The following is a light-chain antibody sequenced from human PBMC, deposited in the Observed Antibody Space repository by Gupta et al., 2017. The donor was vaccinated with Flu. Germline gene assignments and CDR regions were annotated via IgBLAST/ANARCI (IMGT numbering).Light chain of an antibody. J-gene: IGKJ5*01. CDR2: WAS. CDR1: HTLFWYSNQKNY. Sequence: TQSPHSLVMSLGDRLTINCKSSHTLFWYSNQKNYLASYQQKPGQPPKWLIYWASNRNSGVPDRFSGGGSGTDFTLTISTLQAEDVAIYYCQQYYSTPITFGQGTRLEI. V-gene: IGKV4-1*01. CDR3: QQYYSTPIT.